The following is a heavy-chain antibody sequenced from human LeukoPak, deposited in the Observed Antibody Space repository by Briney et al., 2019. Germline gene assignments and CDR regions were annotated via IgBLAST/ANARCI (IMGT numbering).Heavy chain of an antibody. D-gene: IGHD5-18*01. Sequence: ASVKVSCKASGYTFTGYYMRWVRQAPGQGLEWMGWINPNSGGTNYAQKFQGRVTMTRDTSISTAYMELSRLRSDDTAVYYCARDLPYSYGDDFDYWGQGTLVTVSS. J-gene: IGHJ4*02. V-gene: IGHV1-2*02. CDR3: ARDLPYSYGDDFDY. CDR1: GYTFTGYY. CDR2: INPNSGGT.